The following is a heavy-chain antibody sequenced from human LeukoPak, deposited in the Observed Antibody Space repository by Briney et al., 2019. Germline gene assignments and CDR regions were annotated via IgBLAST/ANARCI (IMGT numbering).Heavy chain of an antibody. CDR2: VHHSGST. CDR1: GASINSHNW. CDR3: AREYNFWNDFIGNRGPYYYGLDV. D-gene: IGHD3/OR15-3a*01. Sequence: PSGTLSLTCAVSGASINSHNWWNWVRQSPGKGLEWIGEVHHSGSTNYNPSLASRVTISVDETRNHFSLKLNSVTAADTAVYYCAREYNFWNDFIGNRGPYYYGLDVWGQGTTVTVSS. V-gene: IGHV4-4*02. J-gene: IGHJ6*02.